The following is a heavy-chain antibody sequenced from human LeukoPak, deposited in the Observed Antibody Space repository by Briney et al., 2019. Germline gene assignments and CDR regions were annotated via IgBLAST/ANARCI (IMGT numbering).Heavy chain of an antibody. CDR3: ATVPGYSSSWYDDAFDI. CDR1: VYTLTELS. D-gene: IGHD6-13*01. Sequence: ASVKVSCTVSVYTLTELSMHWVRQAPGKGLEWMGGFDPEDGETIYAQKFQGRVTMTEDTSADTAYMELSSLRSEDTAVYYCATVPGYSSSWYDDAFDIWGQGTMVTVSS. CDR2: FDPEDGET. V-gene: IGHV1-24*01. J-gene: IGHJ3*02.